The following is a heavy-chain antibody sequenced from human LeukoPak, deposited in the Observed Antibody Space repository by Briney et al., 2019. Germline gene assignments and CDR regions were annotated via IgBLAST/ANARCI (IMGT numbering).Heavy chain of an antibody. CDR1: GGSFSGYY. J-gene: IGHJ5*02. V-gene: IGHV4-34*01. Sequence: SETLSLTCAVYGGSFSGYYWSWIRQPPGKGLEWIGEINHSGSTNYNPSLKSRVTISVDTSKNQFSLKLSSVTAADPAVYYCARVGVMITFGGVIVLNWFDPWGQGTLVTVSS. D-gene: IGHD3-16*02. CDR3: ARVGVMITFGGVIVLNWFDP. CDR2: INHSGST.